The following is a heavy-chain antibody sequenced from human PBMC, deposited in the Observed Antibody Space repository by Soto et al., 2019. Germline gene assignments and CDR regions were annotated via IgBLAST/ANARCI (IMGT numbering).Heavy chain of an antibody. CDR2: INTDGSTT. CDR3: ASGASRNYYLDY. J-gene: IGHJ4*02. D-gene: IGHD3-10*01. V-gene: IGHV3-74*01. Sequence: EVQLVESGGNLVQPGGSLRLSCAASGFTFSSYWIHWVRQPPGKGLLWVSRINTDGSTTNYADSVKGRFTISRDNAKNTLYLQMNSLRAEDTAVYYCASGASRNYYLDYWGQGALVTISS. CDR1: GFTFSSYW.